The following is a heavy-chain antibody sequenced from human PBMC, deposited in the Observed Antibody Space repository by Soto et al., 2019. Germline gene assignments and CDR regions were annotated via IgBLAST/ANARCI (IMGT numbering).Heavy chain of an antibody. CDR2: VYADGAT. J-gene: IGHJ4*02. CDR3: ARSGGGLDY. V-gene: IGHV3-66*01. Sequence: EVQLVESGGGLVQPGESLRLSCAASGFTVSNYHMTWVRQAPGKGLEWVSAVYADGATSHADSVKDRFTVSRDNSRETLNLQLSGLRAEDTAVYYCARSGGGLDYWGQGTLVTVSS. D-gene: IGHD3-10*01. CDR1: GFTVSNYH.